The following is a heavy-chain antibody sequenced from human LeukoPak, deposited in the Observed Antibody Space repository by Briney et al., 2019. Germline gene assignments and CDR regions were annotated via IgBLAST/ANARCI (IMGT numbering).Heavy chain of an antibody. J-gene: IGHJ4*02. CDR1: GYTLIELS. CDR2: FDPEDGET. CDR3: ATVVDTATFDY. D-gene: IGHD5-18*01. V-gene: IGHV1-24*01. Sequence: ASVKVSCKVSGYTLIELSMHWVRQAPGKGLEWMGSFDPEDGETINAQNFQGRVTMTEDTSTDTAYMELSSLRSEDTAVYHCATVVDTATFDYWGQGTLVTVSS.